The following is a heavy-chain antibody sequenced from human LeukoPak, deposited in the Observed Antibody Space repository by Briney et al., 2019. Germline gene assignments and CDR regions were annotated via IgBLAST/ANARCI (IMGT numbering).Heavy chain of an antibody. CDR1: DDSITMYY. CDR2: VDHTGST. CDR3: ARGRVSSSTWYSTYYYYFYMDV. J-gene: IGHJ6*03. Sequence: SETLPLTCSVSDDSITMYYWTWIRQPPGKGLEWIGYVDHTGSTNFNPSLNGRVSISRDTSKNLFSLRLRSVTAADTAVYFCARGRVSSSTWYSTYYYYFYMDVWGKGTTVTVSS. D-gene: IGHD4-11*01. V-gene: IGHV4-59*01.